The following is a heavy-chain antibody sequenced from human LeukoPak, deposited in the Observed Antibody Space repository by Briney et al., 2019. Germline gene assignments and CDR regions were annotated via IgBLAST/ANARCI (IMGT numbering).Heavy chain of an antibody. CDR3: ASGGSGYYYPN. CDR2: ISSRSNNI. J-gene: IGHJ4*02. CDR1: GFTFSSYG. Sequence: GSLRLSCAASGFTFSSYGMSWVRQAPGKGQEWVSSISSRSNNIYYADSLKGRFTISRDNAKNSLYLQMNSLRAEDTAVYYCASGGSGYYYPNWGQGTLVTVSS. D-gene: IGHD3-22*01. V-gene: IGHV3-21*01.